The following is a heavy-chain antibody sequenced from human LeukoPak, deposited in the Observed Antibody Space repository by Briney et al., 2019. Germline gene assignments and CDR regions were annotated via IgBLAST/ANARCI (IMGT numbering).Heavy chain of an antibody. V-gene: IGHV1-8*03. Sequence: ASVKVSCKASGYTFTSYHINWVRQATGQGLEWMGWMNPHSGDTGYAQKFTGRVTISRNTSISTAYMELGSLRSEDTAVYYCARGPMVVIADNYHYYYMDVWGKGTTVTVSS. CDR3: ARGPMVVIADNYHYYYMDV. CDR1: GYTFTSYH. J-gene: IGHJ6*03. D-gene: IGHD2-21*01. CDR2: MNPHSGDT.